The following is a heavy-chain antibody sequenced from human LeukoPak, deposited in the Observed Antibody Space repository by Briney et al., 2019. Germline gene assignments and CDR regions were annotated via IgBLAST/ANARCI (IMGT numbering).Heavy chain of an antibody. CDR1: GYTFTGYY. D-gene: IGHD3-16*02. CDR2: INPNSGGT. CDR3: ARGSRDLYDYVWGSYRYKTFDY. V-gene: IGHV1-2*06. Sequence: VASVKVSCKASGYTFTGYYMHWVRQAPGQGLEWMGRINPNSGGTNYAQKFQGRVTMTRDTSISTAYMGLSRLRSDDTAVYYCARGSRDLYDYVWGSYRYKTFDYWGQGTLVTVSS. J-gene: IGHJ4*02.